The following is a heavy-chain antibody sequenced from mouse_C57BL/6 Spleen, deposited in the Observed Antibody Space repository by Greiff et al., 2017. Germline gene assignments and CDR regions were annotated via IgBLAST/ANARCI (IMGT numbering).Heavy chain of an antibody. Sequence: QVQLQQPGAELVKPGASVKLSCKASGYTFTSYWMQWVKQRPGQGLEWIGEIDPSDSYTNYNQKFKGKATVTVDTSSSTAYMQLSSLTSEDSAVYYCARRGPSYWYFDVWGTGTTVTVSS. CDR1: GYTFTSYW. J-gene: IGHJ1*03. CDR3: ARRGPSYWYFDV. CDR2: IDPSDSYT. V-gene: IGHV1-50*01.